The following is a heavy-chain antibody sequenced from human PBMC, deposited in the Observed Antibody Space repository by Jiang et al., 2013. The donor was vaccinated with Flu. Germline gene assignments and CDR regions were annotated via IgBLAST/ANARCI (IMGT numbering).Heavy chain of an antibody. CDR2: IYHSGST. J-gene: IGHJ2*01. CDR1: GGSINSGDYY. CDR3: AKLTVNYWYFDL. V-gene: IGHV4-31*09. Sequence: TCTVSGGSINSGDYYWSWIRQYPGKGLEWIGYIYHSGSTNYNPSLKSRVTMSMDKSKNQFSLRLHSVTAADTAVYFCAKLTVNYWYFDLWGRGSLVTVSS.